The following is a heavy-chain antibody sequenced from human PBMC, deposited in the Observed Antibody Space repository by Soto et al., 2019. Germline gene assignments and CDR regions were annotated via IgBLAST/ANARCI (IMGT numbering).Heavy chain of an antibody. CDR3: ARERSSGWYYFDY. V-gene: IGHV4-4*07. J-gene: IGHJ4*01. D-gene: IGHD6-19*01. CDR1: GDSFSGVY. CDR2: IFGSGST. Sequence: TSETLSLTCTVSGDSFSGVYWTWIRQPAGKGLEWIGRIFGSGSTSYNPSFQSRVTMSVDTSRKQFSLNMNSVTAADTAVYYCARERSSGWYYFDYWGQGMLVTVSS.